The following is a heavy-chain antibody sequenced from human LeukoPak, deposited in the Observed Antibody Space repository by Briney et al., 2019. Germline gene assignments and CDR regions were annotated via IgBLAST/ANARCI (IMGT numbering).Heavy chain of an antibody. V-gene: IGHV3-53*01. Sequence: GGSLRLSCAASGFTVSSNYMSWVRQAPGKGLEWVSVIYSGGSTYYADSVKGRFTISRDNSKNTLYLQMNSLRAEDTAVYYCGIAARNYFDYWGQGTLVTVSS. D-gene: IGHD6-6*01. CDR1: GFTVSSNY. CDR3: GIAARNYFDY. CDR2: IYSGGST. J-gene: IGHJ4*02.